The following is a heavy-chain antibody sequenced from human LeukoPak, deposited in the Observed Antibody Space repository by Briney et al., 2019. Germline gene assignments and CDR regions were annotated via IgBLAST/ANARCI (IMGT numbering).Heavy chain of an antibody. V-gene: IGHV1-18*01. CDR1: GYTFTSYG. CDR2: ISAYNGNT. J-gene: IGHJ5*02. CDR3: ARSRRYYDILTGYSFQWFDP. Sequence: ASVKVSCKASGYTFTSYGVSWVRQAPGQGLEWMGWISAYNGNTNYVQKLQGRVTLTTDTSTSTAYMELRSLRSDDTAVYYCARSRRYYDILTGYSFQWFDPWGQGTLVTVSS. D-gene: IGHD3-9*01.